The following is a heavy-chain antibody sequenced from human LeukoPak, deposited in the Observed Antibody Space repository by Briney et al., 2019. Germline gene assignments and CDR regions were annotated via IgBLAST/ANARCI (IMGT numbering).Heavy chain of an antibody. D-gene: IGHD6-13*01. CDR2: INPGGGST. CDR1: GYSFTSYY. Sequence: ASVKLSCKASGYSFTSYYMHWVRQAPGQGLEWMGIINPGGGSTSFAQKFQGRVTMTSDTSTSTVYMELSSLRSGDTAVYYCARGSPAGTPYFDYWGQGTLVTVSS. V-gene: IGHV1-46*01. J-gene: IGHJ4*02. CDR3: ARGSPAGTPYFDY.